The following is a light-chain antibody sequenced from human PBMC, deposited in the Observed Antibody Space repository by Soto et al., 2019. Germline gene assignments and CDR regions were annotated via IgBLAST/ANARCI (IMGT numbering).Light chain of an antibody. CDR2: GTS. J-gene: IGKJ1*01. Sequence: EIVLTQSPATLSLSPGERATLSCRASRSINRHLAWYQQKPGQAPRLLIYGTSSRATGIPDRFSGSGSGTDFTLTISRLEPEDFAVYYCQQCGSLPGTFGQGTKVDIK. V-gene: IGKV3-20*01. CDR3: QQCGSLPGT. CDR1: RSINRH.